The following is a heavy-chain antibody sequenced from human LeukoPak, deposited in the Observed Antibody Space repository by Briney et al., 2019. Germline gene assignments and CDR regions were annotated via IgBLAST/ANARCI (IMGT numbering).Heavy chain of an antibody. D-gene: IGHD2-2*01. CDR1: GFSFSSYE. J-gene: IGHJ4*02. Sequence: PGGSLRLSCAASGFSFSSYEMNWVRQAPGKGLEWVSHISSGGNTEYYVDSVRGRFTMSRDNAKNLLFLQMNSLRAEDTAVYYCARRYCSSTSCTLDYWGQGTLVTVSS. CDR2: ISSGGNTE. V-gene: IGHV3-48*03. CDR3: ARRYCSSTSCTLDY.